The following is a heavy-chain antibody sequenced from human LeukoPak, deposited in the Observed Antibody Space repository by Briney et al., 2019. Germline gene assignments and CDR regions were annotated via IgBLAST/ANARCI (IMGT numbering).Heavy chain of an antibody. Sequence: GGSLRLSCAASGFTFSSYAMSWVRQAPGKGLEWVSALSDSGLTTYYADSVEGRFTLSRDNSKSTLFLQMNNLRAEDTAEYYCAKSITTWYAGFDYWGRGTLVTVSS. CDR3: AKSITTWYAGFDY. CDR2: LSDSGLTT. J-gene: IGHJ4*02. V-gene: IGHV3-23*01. D-gene: IGHD6-13*01. CDR1: GFTFSSYA.